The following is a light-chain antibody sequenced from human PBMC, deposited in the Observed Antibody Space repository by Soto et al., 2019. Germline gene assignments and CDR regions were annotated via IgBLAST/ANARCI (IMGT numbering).Light chain of an antibody. V-gene: IGLV2-14*01. CDR1: SSDVGGYNH. CDR3: SSYTSSSTV. J-gene: IGLJ3*02. CDR2: EVS. Sequence: QSALTQPASVSGSPGQSITISCTGTSSDVGGYNHVSWYQQHPGKAPKLMIYEVSNRPSGVSNRSSGSKSGNTASLTISGLQAEDEADYYCSSYTSSSTVFGGGTKLTVL.